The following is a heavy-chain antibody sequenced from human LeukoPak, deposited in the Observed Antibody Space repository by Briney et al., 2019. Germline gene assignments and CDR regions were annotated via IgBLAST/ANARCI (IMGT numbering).Heavy chain of an antibody. CDR3: AKGVGVVRAYYGSGSFFDY. Sequence: PGGSLRLSCAASGFTFSSYGMHWVRQAPGRGLEWVAFIRYDESNKYYANSVKGRFTISRDNSKNTLYLQMNSLRAEDTAVYYCAKGVGVVRAYYGSGSFFDYWGQGTLVTVSS. J-gene: IGHJ4*02. D-gene: IGHD3-10*01. V-gene: IGHV3-30*02. CDR1: GFTFSSYG. CDR2: IRYDESNK.